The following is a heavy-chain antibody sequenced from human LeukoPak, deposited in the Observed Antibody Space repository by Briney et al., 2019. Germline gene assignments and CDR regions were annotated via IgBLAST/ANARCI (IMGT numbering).Heavy chain of an antibody. D-gene: IGHD2-21*02. CDR2: TSASGGST. V-gene: IGHV3-23*01. CDR3: ARSDYCGGDCYSSLSNY. J-gene: IGHJ4*02. Sequence: GGSLRLSCAASGFTFSSYAMSWVRQAPGKGLEWVSGTSASGGSTYYADSVKGRFTISRDNAKNSLYLQMNSLRAEDTAVYFCARSDYCGGDCYSSLSNYWGQGTLVTVSS. CDR1: GFTFSSYA.